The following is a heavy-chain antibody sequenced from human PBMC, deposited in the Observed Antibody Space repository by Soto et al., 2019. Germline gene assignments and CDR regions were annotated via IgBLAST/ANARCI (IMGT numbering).Heavy chain of an antibody. Sequence: QVQLVESGGGVVQPGRSLRLSCAASGFTFSSYAMHWVRQAPGKGLEWVAVISYDGSNKYYADSVKGRFTISRDNSKNPLYQQMNSLRAEDMAVYYCARDGWALYLFDNRGQGTLVTVYS. V-gene: IGHV3-30-3*01. J-gene: IGHJ4*02. CDR2: ISYDGSNK. D-gene: IGHD1-26*01. CDR1: GFTFSSYA. CDR3: ARDGWALYLFDN.